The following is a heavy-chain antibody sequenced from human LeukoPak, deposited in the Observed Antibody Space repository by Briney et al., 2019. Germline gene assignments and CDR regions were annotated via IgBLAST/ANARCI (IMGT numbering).Heavy chain of an antibody. CDR3: ARAPRMGRYYYGMDV. D-gene: IGHD2-15*01. V-gene: IGHV3-7*01. J-gene: IGHJ6*02. CDR2: IKQDGSEK. CDR1: GFTFSSYW. Sequence: TGGSLRLSCAASGFTFSSYWMSWVRQAPGKGLEWVANIKQDGSEKYYVDSVKGRFTISRDNAKNSLYLQMNSLRAEDTAVYYCARAPRMGRYYYGMDVWGQGTTVTVSS.